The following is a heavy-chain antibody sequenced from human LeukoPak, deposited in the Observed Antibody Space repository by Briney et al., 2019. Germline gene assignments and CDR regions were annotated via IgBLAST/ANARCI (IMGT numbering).Heavy chain of an antibody. CDR2: IIPIFGTA. J-gene: IGHJ2*01. CDR1: GGTFSSYA. CDR3: ARVGDYGGNPGKWYFDL. V-gene: IGHV1-69*13. D-gene: IGHD4-23*01. Sequence: SVRVSCTASGGTFSSYAISWVRQAPGQGLEWVGGIIPIFGTANYAQKFQGRVTITADESTSTAYMELSSLRSEDTAVYYCARVGDYGGNPGKWYFDLWGRGTLVTVSS.